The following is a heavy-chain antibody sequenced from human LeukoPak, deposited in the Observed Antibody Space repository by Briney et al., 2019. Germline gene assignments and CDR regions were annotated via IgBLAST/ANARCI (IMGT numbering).Heavy chain of an antibody. J-gene: IGHJ4*02. CDR1: GGSISSYY. Sequence: SETLSLTCTASGGSISSYYWSWIRQPPGKGLEWIGYIYYSGSTNYNPSLKSRVTISVDTSKNQFSLKLSSVTAADTAVYYSARDGSSSFDYWGQGTLVTASS. CDR2: IYYSGST. V-gene: IGHV4-59*01. D-gene: IGHD6-13*01. CDR3: ARDGSSSFDY.